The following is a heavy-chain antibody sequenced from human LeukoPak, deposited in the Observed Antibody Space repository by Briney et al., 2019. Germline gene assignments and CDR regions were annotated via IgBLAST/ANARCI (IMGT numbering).Heavy chain of an antibody. Sequence: GGSLRLSCAASGFTFSSYAVSWVRQAPGKGLEWVSXXXXXGXSTYYADSVKGRFTISRDNSKNTLYLQMNSLRAEDTAVYYXXXXXVXRFLEWLSPGVXFDYWGQGTLVTVSS. CDR1: GFTFSSYA. J-gene: IGHJ4*02. CDR3: XXXXVXRFLEWLSPGVXFDY. D-gene: IGHD3-3*01. V-gene: IGHV3-23*01. CDR2: XXXXGXST.